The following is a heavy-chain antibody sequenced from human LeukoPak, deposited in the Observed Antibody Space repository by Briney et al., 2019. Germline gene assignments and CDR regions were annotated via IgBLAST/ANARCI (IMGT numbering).Heavy chain of an antibody. CDR2: INTNTGNP. J-gene: IGHJ5*02. V-gene: IGHV7-4-1*02. D-gene: IGHD2-2*01. CDR1: GYTFTSYA. CDR3: ARGIVVVPAASLINWFDR. Sequence: GASVKVSCKASGYTFTSYAMNWVRQAPGQGLEWMGWINTNTGNPTYAQGFTGQFVFSLDTAVSTAYLQISGLKAEDTAVYCCARGIVVVPAASLINWFDRWGQGTLVTVSS.